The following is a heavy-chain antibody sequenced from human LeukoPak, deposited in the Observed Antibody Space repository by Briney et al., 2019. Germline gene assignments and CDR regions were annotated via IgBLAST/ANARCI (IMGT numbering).Heavy chain of an antibody. J-gene: IGHJ3*02. Sequence: ASVKVSCKVSGYTLTELSMHWVRQAPGKGLEWMGGFDPEDGETIYAQKFQGRVTMTEDTSTDTAYMELSSLGSEDTAVYYCATERGSTSLPLSAFDIWGQGTMVTVSS. V-gene: IGHV1-24*01. CDR3: ATERGSTSLPLSAFDI. CDR2: FDPEDGET. D-gene: IGHD2-2*01. CDR1: GYTLTELS.